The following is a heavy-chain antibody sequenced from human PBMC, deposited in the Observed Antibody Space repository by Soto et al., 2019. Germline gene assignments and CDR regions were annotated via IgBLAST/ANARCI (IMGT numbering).Heavy chain of an antibody. D-gene: IGHD4-17*01. CDR2: IYHSGST. J-gene: IGHJ6*02. CDR1: GGSISSGGYS. Sequence: QLQLQESGSGRVKPSQTLSLTCAVSGGSISSGGYSWSWIRQPPGKGLEWIGYIYHSGSTYYNPSLKSRVTISVDRSTNQFSLKLSSVTAADTAVYYCVRDHYGDYGYGMDVWGQGATVTVSS. CDR3: VRDHYGDYGYGMDV. V-gene: IGHV4-30-2*01.